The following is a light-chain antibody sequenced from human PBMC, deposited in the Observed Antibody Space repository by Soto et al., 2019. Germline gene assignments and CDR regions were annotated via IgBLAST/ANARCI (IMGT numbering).Light chain of an antibody. CDR1: QGIRND. J-gene: IGKJ1*01. V-gene: IGKV1-5*03. CDR2: KAS. Sequence: ILMTQSPSSLSASVGDRVTITCRASQGIRNDLAWYQQKPGKAPKIMIYKASRLDTGVPSRFRGSGSGREFTLTISSLQPDDVATYYCQQYNSYFPWTFGQGTKVDIK. CDR3: QQYNSYFPWT.